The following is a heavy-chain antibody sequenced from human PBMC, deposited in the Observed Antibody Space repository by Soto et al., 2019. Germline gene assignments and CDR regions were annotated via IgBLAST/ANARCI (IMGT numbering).Heavy chain of an antibody. D-gene: IGHD3-9*01. CDR3: ARDFARYFDWLLNYYYMDV. CDR2: IIPILGIA. J-gene: IGHJ6*03. CDR1: GGTFSSYT. V-gene: IGHV1-69*08. Sequence: QVQLVQSGAEVKKPGSSVKVSCKASGGTFSSYTISWVRQAPGQGLEWMGRIIPILGIANYAQKFQGRVTITADKSTSTAYMELSSLRSEDTAVYYCARDFARYFDWLLNYYYMDVWGKGTTVTVSS.